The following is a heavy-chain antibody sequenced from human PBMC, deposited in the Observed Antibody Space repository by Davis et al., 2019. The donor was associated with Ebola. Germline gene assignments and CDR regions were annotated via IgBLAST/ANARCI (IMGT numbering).Heavy chain of an antibody. Sequence: MPGGSLRLSCAVYGGSFSGYYWSWIRQPPGKGLEWIGEINHSGSTNYNPSLKSRVTISVDTSKNQFSLKLSSVTAADTAVYYCARGRGYDFYYYYGMDVWGQGTTVTVSS. V-gene: IGHV4-34*01. J-gene: IGHJ6*02. D-gene: IGHD3-3*01. CDR3: ARGRGYDFYYYYGMDV. CDR1: GGSFSGYY. CDR2: INHSGST.